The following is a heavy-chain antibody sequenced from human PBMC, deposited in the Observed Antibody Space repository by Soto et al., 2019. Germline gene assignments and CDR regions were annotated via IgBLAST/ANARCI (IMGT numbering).Heavy chain of an antibody. CDR3: ASGGVDGRMAPGGWFDT. Sequence: ASVKVSCKASGCTFTSYYMHWVRQAPGQGLEWMGIINPSGGSTSYAQKFRGRVTMTRDTSTSTVYMELSSLRSEDTAVYYCASGGVDGRMAPGGWFDTWGQGTLVTVSS. CDR2: INPSGGST. D-gene: IGHD6-19*01. CDR1: GCTFTSYY. V-gene: IGHV1-46*01. J-gene: IGHJ5*02.